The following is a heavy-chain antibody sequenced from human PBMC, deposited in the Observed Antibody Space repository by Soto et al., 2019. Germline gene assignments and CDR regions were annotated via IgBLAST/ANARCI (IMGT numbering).Heavy chain of an antibody. Sequence: TSETLSLTCTVSGGSISSYYWSWIRQPPGKGLEWIGYIYYSGSTNYNPSLKSRVTISVDTSKNQFSLKLSSVTAADTAVYYCARQERSYGLHNWFAPWGQGTLVTVSS. CDR1: GGSISSYY. V-gene: IGHV4-59*08. CDR2: IYYSGST. D-gene: IGHD5-18*01. CDR3: ARQERSYGLHNWFAP. J-gene: IGHJ5*02.